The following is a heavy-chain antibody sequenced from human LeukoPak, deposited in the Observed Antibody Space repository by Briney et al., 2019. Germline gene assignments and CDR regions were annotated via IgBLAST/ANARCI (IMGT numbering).Heavy chain of an antibody. CDR3: ARKGYSYGGFDY. CDR2: IKQDGSEK. CDR1: GFTFSTYW. D-gene: IGHD5-18*01. Sequence: GGSLRLSCAASGFTFSTYWMSWVRQAPGKGLEWVANIKQDGSEKYYVGSVKSRFTISRDNAENSLYLQMNSLRAEDTAVYYCARKGYSYGGFDYWGQGTLVTVSS. V-gene: IGHV3-7*01. J-gene: IGHJ4*02.